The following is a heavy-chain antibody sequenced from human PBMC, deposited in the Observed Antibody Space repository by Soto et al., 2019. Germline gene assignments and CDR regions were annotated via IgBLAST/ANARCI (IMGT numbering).Heavy chain of an antibody. CDR2: VHYSGNT. Sequence: SETLSLTCTVSGVSIIDYYWNWIRQPPWKGLEWIGYVHYSGNTKYNPSLKSRVTISVDKSKNQFSLNVSSVTAADTAVYYCAREDGYNLDYSIDYWGQGTLVTVSS. V-gene: IGHV4-59*01. CDR3: AREDGYNLDYSIDY. D-gene: IGHD2-15*01. J-gene: IGHJ4*02. CDR1: GVSIIDYY.